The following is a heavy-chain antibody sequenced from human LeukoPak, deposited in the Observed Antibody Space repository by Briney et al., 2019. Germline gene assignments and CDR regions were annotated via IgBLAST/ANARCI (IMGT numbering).Heavy chain of an antibody. D-gene: IGHD6-19*01. J-gene: IGHJ4*02. CDR3: ARRSGVAVAGAFDY. CDR2: INSDGRDR. V-gene: IGHV3-74*01. Sequence: GGSLRLSCAASGFTFSNYYVHWVRQPPGRGLVWVSRINSDGRDRGYVDSVKGRFTISRDNAKNTVYLQMNSLRAEDTAVYYCARRSGVAVAGAFDYWGQGTLVTVSS. CDR1: GFTFSNYY.